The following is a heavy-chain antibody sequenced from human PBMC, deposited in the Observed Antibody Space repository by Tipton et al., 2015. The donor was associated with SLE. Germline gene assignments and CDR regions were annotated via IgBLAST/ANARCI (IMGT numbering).Heavy chain of an antibody. J-gene: IGHJ3*02. CDR2: INHSGST. D-gene: IGHD3-10*01. V-gene: IGHV4-34*01. Sequence: TLSLTCAVYGGSFSGYYWSWIRQPPGKGLEWIGEINHSGSTSYNPSLKSRVTISVDTSKNQFSLKLSSVTAADTAVYYCARGGNAFDIWGQGTMVTVSS. CDR3: ARGGNAFDI. CDR1: GGSFSGYY.